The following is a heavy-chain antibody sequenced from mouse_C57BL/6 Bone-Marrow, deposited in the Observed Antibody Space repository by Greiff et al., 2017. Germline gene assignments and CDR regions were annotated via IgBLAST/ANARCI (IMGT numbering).Heavy chain of an antibody. CDR2: IYPRDGST. J-gene: IGHJ2*01. D-gene: IGHD2-5*01. Sequence: VQLQQPGAELVKPGASVKLSCKASGYTFTSYDINWVKQRPGQGLEWIGWIYPRDGSTKYNEKFKGKATLTVDTSSSTAYMELHSLTSEDSAVYFCAREDYSNLFDYWGQGTTLTVSS. CDR1: GYTFTSYD. CDR3: AREDYSNLFDY. V-gene: IGHV1-85*01.